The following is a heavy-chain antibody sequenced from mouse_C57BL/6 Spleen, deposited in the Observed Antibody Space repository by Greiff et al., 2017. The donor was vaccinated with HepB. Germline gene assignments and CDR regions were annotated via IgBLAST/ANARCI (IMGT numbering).Heavy chain of an antibody. D-gene: IGHD1-1*01. CDR3: ARGDYYGSSYVVF. V-gene: IGHV1-64*01. CDR2: IHPNSGST. CDR1: GYTFTSYW. J-gene: IGHJ2*01. Sequence: QVQLQQPGAELVKPGASVKLSCKASGYTFTSYWMHWVKQRPGQGLEWIGMIHPNSGSTNYNEKFKSKATLTVDKSSSTAYMQLSSLTSEDSAVYYWARGDYYGSSYVVFWGQGTTLTVSS.